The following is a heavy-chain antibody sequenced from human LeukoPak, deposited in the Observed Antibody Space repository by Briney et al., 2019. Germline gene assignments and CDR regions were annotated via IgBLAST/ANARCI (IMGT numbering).Heavy chain of an antibody. V-gene: IGHV3-48*04. Sequence: GGSLRLSCAASGFTFSSSSMIWVRQAPGKGLEWVSYINSGSSTITYADSVKGRFTISRDNAKNSLYLQMNSLRAEDTAVYYCAREDYGMDVWGQGTTVTVSS. J-gene: IGHJ6*02. CDR3: AREDYGMDV. CDR2: INSGSSTI. CDR1: GFTFSSSS.